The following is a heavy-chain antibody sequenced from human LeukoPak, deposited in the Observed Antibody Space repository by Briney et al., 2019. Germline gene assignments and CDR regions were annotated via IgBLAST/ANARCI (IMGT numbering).Heavy chain of an antibody. D-gene: IGHD6-13*01. J-gene: IGHJ4*02. CDR2: INHSGST. V-gene: IGHV4-34*01. CDR3: AREGGMAAAPYFDY. Sequence: PSGTLSLTCTVSGGSINSYYWSWIRQPPGKGLEWIGEINHSGSTNYNPSLKSRVTISVDTSKNQFSLKLSSVTAADTAVYYCAREGGMAAAPYFDYWGQGTLVTVSS. CDR1: GGSINSYY.